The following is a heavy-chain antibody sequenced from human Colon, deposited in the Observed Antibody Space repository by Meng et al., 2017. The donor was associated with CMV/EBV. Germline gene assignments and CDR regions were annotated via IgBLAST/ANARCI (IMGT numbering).Heavy chain of an antibody. CDR3: ARQGVPVAGSSFNF. J-gene: IGHJ4*02. CDR2: INPKNGDI. D-gene: IGHD6-13*01. Sequence: QVQLVQSGTEVKKSGASVKVSCKASGYTFTGYYIHWVRQAPGQGLEWMGWINPKNGDINYAQKFQGRVTMTRDTSISTAYMELSRLKSNDTAMYFCARQGVPVAGSSFNFWGQGTLVNVSS. CDR1: GYTFTGYY. V-gene: IGHV1-2*02.